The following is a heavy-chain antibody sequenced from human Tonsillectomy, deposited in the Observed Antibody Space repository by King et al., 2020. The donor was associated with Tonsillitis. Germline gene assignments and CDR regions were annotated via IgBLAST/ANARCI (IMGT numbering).Heavy chain of an antibody. Sequence: VQLVESGAEVKKPGSSVKVSCKASGGTFSRYAISWVRQAPGQGLEWMGGITPIFGTTNYAQKFQGRVTISADESTSTAYMEQSSLRSEDTAVYYCAREDYPGRRGDYSGMDVWGQGTTVTVSS. CDR2: ITPIFGTT. J-gene: IGHJ6*02. D-gene: IGHD4-11*01. V-gene: IGHV1-69*01. CDR1: GGTFSRYA. CDR3: AREDYPGRRGDYSGMDV.